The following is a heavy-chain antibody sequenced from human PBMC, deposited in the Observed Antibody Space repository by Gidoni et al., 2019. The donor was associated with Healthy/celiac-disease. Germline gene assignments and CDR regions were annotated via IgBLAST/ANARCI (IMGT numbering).Heavy chain of an antibody. D-gene: IGHD3-22*01. V-gene: IGHV3-30*18. J-gene: IGHJ4*02. CDR2: ISYDGSNK. CDR1: GFTFRSYG. CDR3: AKDWDYYDSSGYYYMDY. Sequence: QVQLVESGGGVVQPGRSLRLSCAASGFTFRSYGMHLVRQAPGKGLEWVAVISYDGSNKYYADSVKGRFTISRDNSKNTLYLQMNSLRAEDTAVYYCAKDWDYYDSSGYYYMDYWGQGTLVTVSS.